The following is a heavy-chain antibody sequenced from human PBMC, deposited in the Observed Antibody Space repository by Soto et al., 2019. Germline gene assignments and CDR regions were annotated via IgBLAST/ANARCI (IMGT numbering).Heavy chain of an antibody. CDR3: AKSGGFSGYDWRGYYYYGMDV. J-gene: IGHJ6*02. Sequence: EVQLLESGGGLKQPGESLRLSCAASGFSFSSYAMSWVRQAPGKGLEWVSGIRDSGGNTYYADSVKGRFTISRDNSKNTVYLQMNGLRAEDTAVYYCAKSGGFSGYDWRGYYYYGMDVWGQGTTVTVSS. CDR2: IRDSGGNT. CDR1: GFSFSSYA. D-gene: IGHD5-12*01. V-gene: IGHV3-23*01.